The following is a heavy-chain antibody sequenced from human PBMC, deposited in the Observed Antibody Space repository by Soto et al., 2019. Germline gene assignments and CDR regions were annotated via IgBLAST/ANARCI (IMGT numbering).Heavy chain of an antibody. V-gene: IGHV5-51*01. J-gene: IGHJ4*02. CDR3: ARGGVSTRTFDY. Sequence: GESLKISCKGSGYNFAGYWIAWVRQMPGKGLELMGIIYPSDSDTRYRPSFQGQVTISADKSISSAYVQWSSLRASDTAMYYCARGGVSTRTFDYWGQGTPVTVSS. CDR2: IYPSDSDT. CDR1: GYNFAGYW. D-gene: IGHD3-3*01.